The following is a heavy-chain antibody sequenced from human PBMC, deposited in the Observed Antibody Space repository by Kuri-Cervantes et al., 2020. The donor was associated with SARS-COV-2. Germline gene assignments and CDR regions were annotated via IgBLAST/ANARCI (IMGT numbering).Heavy chain of an antibody. J-gene: IGHJ3*02. V-gene: IGHV4-38-2*01. Sequence: GSLRLSCAVYGVSLSNHYWGWIRQPPGKGLEWIGSIYHSGSTYYNPSLKSRVTISVDTSKNQFSLKLSSVTAADTAVYYCARYPTGSSGWYSSDAFDIWGQGTMVTVSS. CDR3: ARYPTGSSGWYSSDAFDI. D-gene: IGHD6-19*01. CDR1: GVSLSNHY. CDR2: IYHSGST.